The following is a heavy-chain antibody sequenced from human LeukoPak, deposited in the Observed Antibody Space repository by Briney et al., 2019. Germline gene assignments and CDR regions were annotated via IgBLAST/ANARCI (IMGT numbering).Heavy chain of an antibody. D-gene: IGHD3-10*01. Sequence: SETLSLTCTVSGGSISSYYWSWIRQPAGKGLEWIGRIYTSGSTNYNPSLKSRVTMSVDTSKNQFSLKLSSVTAADTAVYYCARERVYGSGSYSDYYGMDVWGKGTTVTVSS. V-gene: IGHV4-4*07. CDR1: GGSISSYY. J-gene: IGHJ6*04. CDR3: ARERVYGSGSYSDYYGMDV. CDR2: IYTSGST.